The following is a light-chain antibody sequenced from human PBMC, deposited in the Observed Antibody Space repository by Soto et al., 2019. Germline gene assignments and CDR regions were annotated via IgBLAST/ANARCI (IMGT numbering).Light chain of an antibody. CDR3: AQGLQTPFT. J-gene: IGKJ4*01. Sequence: DVVMTQSPLSLPVTPGEPASISCRSSRSLLSSNGYNYLNWYLQKPGQSPQLLIYLGSNRASGVPDRFSGSGSGTDFTLKISRVEAEDVGVYYCAQGLQTPFTFGGGTKVDIK. CDR1: RSLLSSNGYNY. V-gene: IGKV2-28*01. CDR2: LGS.